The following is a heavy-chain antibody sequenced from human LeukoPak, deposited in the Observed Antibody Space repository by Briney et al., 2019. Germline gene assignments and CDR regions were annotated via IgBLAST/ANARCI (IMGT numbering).Heavy chain of an antibody. Sequence: SGGPLRLSCAASGFTFSSYAMSWVRQAPGKGLEWVSAISGSGGSTYYADSVKGRFTISRDNSKNTLYLQMNSLRAEDTAVYYCAKVEVAGTWSSFDYWGQGTLVTVSS. CDR1: GFTFSSYA. V-gene: IGHV3-23*01. D-gene: IGHD6-19*01. CDR3: AKVEVAGTWSSFDY. J-gene: IGHJ4*02. CDR2: ISGSGGST.